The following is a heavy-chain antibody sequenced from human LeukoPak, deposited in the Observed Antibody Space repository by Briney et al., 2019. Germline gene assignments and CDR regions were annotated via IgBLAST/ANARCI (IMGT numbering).Heavy chain of an antibody. CDR2: IRSKANSYAT. CDR1: GFTFSGSA. Sequence: PGGSLRLSCAASGFTFSGSAMHWVRQASGKGLEWVGRIRSKANSYATAYAASVKGRFTISRDDSKNTAYLQMNSLKTEDTAVYYCTRERYSSSSGYFQYWGQGTLVTVSS. D-gene: IGHD6-6*01. J-gene: IGHJ1*01. V-gene: IGHV3-73*01. CDR3: TRERYSSSSGYFQY.